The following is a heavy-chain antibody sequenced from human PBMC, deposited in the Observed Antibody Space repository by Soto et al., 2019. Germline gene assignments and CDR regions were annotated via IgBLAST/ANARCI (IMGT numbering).Heavy chain of an antibody. J-gene: IGHJ3*02. Sequence: QVQLVESGGGVVQPGRSLRLSCAASGFTFRSYGMHLVRKAPGKGLEWVAVISAAGRTTYYAGSVKGRFTISRENSKYTLDLQMNRLRAEDTAVYYCAKEGSTCKFAFAIWGQGTMVTVSS. CDR1: GFTFRSYG. CDR2: ISAAGRTT. D-gene: IGHD6-13*01. CDR3: AKEGSTCKFAFAI. V-gene: IGHV3-30*18.